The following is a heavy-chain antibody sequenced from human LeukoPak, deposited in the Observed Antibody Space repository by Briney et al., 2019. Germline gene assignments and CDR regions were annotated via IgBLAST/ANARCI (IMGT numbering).Heavy chain of an antibody. CDR1: GGSFSGYY. V-gene: IGHV4-34*01. Sequence: ASETLSLTCAVYGGSFSGYYWSWIRQPPGKGLEWIGEINHSGSTNYNPSLKSRVTISVDTSKNQFSLKLSSVTAADTAVYYCARGLRDVAVAGTPIYFDYWGQGTLVTVSS. CDR3: ARGLRDVAVAGTPIYFDY. D-gene: IGHD6-19*01. CDR2: INHSGST. J-gene: IGHJ4*02.